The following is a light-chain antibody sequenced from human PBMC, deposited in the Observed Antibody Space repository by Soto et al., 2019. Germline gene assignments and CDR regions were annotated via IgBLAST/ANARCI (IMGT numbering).Light chain of an antibody. CDR1: SSDVGGYKY. CDR2: EVS. J-gene: IGLJ1*01. V-gene: IGLV2-14*01. Sequence: GASSDVGGYKYVSWYQQHPGKAPKLLIYEVSNRPSGISNRFSASKSDNTASLTISGLRAEDEADYYCSSYRSGNLYGFGNGTKVTV. CDR3: SSYRSGNLYG.